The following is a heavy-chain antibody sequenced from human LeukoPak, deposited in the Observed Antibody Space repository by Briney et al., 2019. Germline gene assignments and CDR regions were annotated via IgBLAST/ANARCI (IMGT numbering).Heavy chain of an antibody. CDR2: IRSKAYGGTT. CDR3: TLRFLEPNQPFDY. J-gene: IGHJ4*02. D-gene: IGHD3-3*01. CDR1: GFTFSSYS. Sequence: GGSLGLSCAASGFTFSSYSMSWVRQAPGKGLEWVGFIRSKAYGGTTEYAASVKGRFTISRDDSKSIVYLQMNSLKTEDTAVYYCTLRFLEPNQPFDYWGQGTLVTVSS. V-gene: IGHV3-49*04.